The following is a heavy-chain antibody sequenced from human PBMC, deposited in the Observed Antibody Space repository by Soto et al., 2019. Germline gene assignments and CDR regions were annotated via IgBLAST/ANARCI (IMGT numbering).Heavy chain of an antibody. D-gene: IGHD6-19*01. V-gene: IGHV3-30-3*01. CDR2: ISYDGSNK. CDR1: GFTFSSYA. Sequence: QVQLVESGGGVVQPGRSLRLSCAASGFTFSSYAMHWVRQAPGKGLEWVAVISYDGSNKYYADSVKCRFTISRDNSKNTLYLQMNSLRAEDTAVYYCARTRSSGWYGWFDPWGQGTLVTVSS. CDR3: ARTRSSGWYGWFDP. J-gene: IGHJ5*02.